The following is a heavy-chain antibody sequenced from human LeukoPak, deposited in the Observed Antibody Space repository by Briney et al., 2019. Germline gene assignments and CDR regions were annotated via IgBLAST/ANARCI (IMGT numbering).Heavy chain of an antibody. CDR3: ARSPVVRGVITLFDY. CDR1: GGSFSGYY. CDR2: INHSGST. D-gene: IGHD3-10*01. V-gene: IGHV4-34*01. J-gene: IGHJ4*02. Sequence: SETLSLTCAVYGGSFSGYYWSWILQPPGKGLEWIGEINHSGSTNYNPSLKSRVTISVDTSKNQFSLKLSSVTAADTAVYYCARSPVVRGVITLFDYWGQGTLVTVSS.